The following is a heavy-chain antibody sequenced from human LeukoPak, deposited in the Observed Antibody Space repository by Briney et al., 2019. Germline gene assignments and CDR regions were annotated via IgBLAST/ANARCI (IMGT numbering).Heavy chain of an antibody. J-gene: IGHJ3*02. V-gene: IGHV4-31*03. D-gene: IGHD3-22*01. CDR2: IYYSGST. CDR3: ARKKRITMIVVASDAFDI. CDR1: GGSIGSGGYY. Sequence: SETLSLTCTVSGGSIGSGGYYWSWIRQHPGKGLEWIGYIYYSGSTYYNPSLKSRVTISVDTSKNQFSLKLSSVTAADTAVHYCARKKRITMIVVASDAFDIWGQGTMVTVSS.